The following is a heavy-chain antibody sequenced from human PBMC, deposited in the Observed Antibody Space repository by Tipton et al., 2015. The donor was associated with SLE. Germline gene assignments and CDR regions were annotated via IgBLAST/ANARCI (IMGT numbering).Heavy chain of an antibody. D-gene: IGHD4-17*01. J-gene: IGHJ3*02. V-gene: IGHV4-59*08. CDR3: ARYDYSDERAFDI. CDR1: GGSISTYY. Sequence: TLSLTCTVSGGSISTYYWSWIRQPPGKGLEWIGYIHYSGSTYYNPSLKSRVIISVDTSKNQFSLKLSSVTAADTAVYYCARYDYSDERAFDIWGQGTMVTVSS. CDR2: IHYSGST.